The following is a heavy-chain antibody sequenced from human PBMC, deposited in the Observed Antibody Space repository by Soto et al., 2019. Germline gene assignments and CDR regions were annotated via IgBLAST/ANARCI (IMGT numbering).Heavy chain of an antibody. D-gene: IGHD3-3*01. J-gene: IGHJ6*02. CDR2: ISSSGAST. V-gene: IGHV3-23*01. Sequence: QRLPRRAAKSTFINYAVRGIRQKQLNGLERLSAISSSGASTYSADSVKGRFTISRDNSRNTLYLQMNSLRAEDTAIYYCAKGTTIFGVVMSYSFHYGLDVWGQGTTVTVSS. CDR3: AKGTTIFGVVMSYSFHYGLDV. CDR1: KSTFINYA.